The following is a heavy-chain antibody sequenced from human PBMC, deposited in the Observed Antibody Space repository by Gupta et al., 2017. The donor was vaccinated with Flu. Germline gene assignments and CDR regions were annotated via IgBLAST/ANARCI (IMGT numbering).Heavy chain of an antibody. CDR2: VTGNGYNT. CDR3: AKASFFLTNWLDP. D-gene: IGHD3-3*01. J-gene: IGHJ5*02. V-gene: IGHV3-23*01. Sequence: EVQLFQSGGGLMQPGGSLRLSCAASGFSFSNYAMSWVRQAPGKGLEWVSGVTGNGYNTDDAGSVKGRFTISRDNSKNTMFLQMTSRRADDTAIYYCAKASFFLTNWLDPXGQGTLVIVS. CDR1: GFSFSNYA.